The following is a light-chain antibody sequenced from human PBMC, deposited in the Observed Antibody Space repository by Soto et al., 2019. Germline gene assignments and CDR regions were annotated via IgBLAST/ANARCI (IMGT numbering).Light chain of an antibody. CDR2: AAS. CDR3: QQHTISMYT. J-gene: IGKJ2*01. V-gene: IGKV3-20*01. Sequence: DMVLTQSPGTLSLSPGERATLSCRASRGLASSYLGWYQQKPGQPPRLLLYAASKRATGIPDRFSGSGSGTDFTLTINRLEPEDSAVYYCQQHTISMYTFGQGTKLEIK. CDR1: RGLASSY.